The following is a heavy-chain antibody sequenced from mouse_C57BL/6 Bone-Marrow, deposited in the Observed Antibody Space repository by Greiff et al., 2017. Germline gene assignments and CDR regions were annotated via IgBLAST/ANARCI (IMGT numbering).Heavy chain of an antibody. V-gene: IGHV1-55*01. D-gene: IGHD1-1*01. J-gene: IGHJ2*01. Sequence: QVQLQQPGAELVKPGASVKMSCKASGYTFTSYWITWVKQRPGQGLEWIGDIYPGSGSTNYNEKFKSKATLTVDTSSSTAYMQLSSLTSEDSAVYYWARCGTTVVATDYFDYWGQGTTLTVSS. CDR1: GYTFTSYW. CDR2: IYPGSGST. CDR3: ARCGTTVVATDYFDY.